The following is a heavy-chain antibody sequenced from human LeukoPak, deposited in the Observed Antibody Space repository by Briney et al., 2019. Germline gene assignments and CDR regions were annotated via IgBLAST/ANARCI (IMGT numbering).Heavy chain of an antibody. CDR3: ARSPHGSGSYSSWFDP. V-gene: IGHV1-46*01. CDR2: INPSGCST. CDR1: GYTFTRYY. J-gene: IGHJ5*02. Sequence: SVTVSCKASGYTFTRYYMHSVRRPPGQRLEWMGIINPSGCSTCYAQKFQGRVTMTRDTSTSTVYMELSSQRSEDTAVYYCARSPHGSGSYSSWFDPWGQGTLVTVSS. D-gene: IGHD3-10*01.